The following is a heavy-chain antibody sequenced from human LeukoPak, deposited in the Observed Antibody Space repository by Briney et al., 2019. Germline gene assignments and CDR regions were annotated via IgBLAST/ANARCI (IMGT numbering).Heavy chain of an antibody. D-gene: IGHD3-10*01. J-gene: IGHJ5*02. CDR3: ARDMTWTYYYGSGSYIPQFDP. CDR1: GYTFTSYA. CDR2: INTNTGNP. Sequence: ASVKVSCKASGYTFTSYAMNWVRQAPGQGLEWMGWINTNTGNPTYAQGFTGRFVFSLDTSVSTAYLQISSLKAEDTAVYYCARDMTWTYYYGSGSYIPQFDPWGQGTLVTVSS. V-gene: IGHV7-4-1*02.